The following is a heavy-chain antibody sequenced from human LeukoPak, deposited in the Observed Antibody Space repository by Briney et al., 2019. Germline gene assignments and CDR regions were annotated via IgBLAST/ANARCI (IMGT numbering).Heavy chain of an antibody. V-gene: IGHV3-9*01. J-gene: IGHJ6*02. D-gene: IGHD3-10*01. Sequence: GRSLRLSCAASGFTFDDYAMRWVRQAPGKGLEWVSGINWNSGSIGYADSVKGRFTISRDNAKNSLYLQMNSLRAEDTALYYCAKDMGGSGSYYKSSYYYYGMDVWGQGTTVTVSS. CDR1: GFTFDDYA. CDR2: INWNSGSI. CDR3: AKDMGGSGSYYKSSYYYYGMDV.